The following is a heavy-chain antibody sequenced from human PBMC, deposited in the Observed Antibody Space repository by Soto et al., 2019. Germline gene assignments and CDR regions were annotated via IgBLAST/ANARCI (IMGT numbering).Heavy chain of an antibody. CDR1: GFTFSSYA. J-gene: IGHJ4*02. Sequence: GGSLRLSCAASGFTFSSYAMSWVRQAPGKGLEWVSAISGTGDSTYYADSVKGRFTISRDNSKNTLYLQINSLRAEDTAVYYCAKDRDSSGYYYRNYWGQGSLVTVSS. V-gene: IGHV3-23*01. D-gene: IGHD3-22*01. CDR2: ISGTGDST. CDR3: AKDRDSSGYYYRNY.